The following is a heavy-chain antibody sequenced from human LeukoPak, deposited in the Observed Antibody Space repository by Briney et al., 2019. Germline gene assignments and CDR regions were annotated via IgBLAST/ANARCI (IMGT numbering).Heavy chain of an antibody. CDR3: AKDPITMVRGVIPHFQYYYYGMDV. D-gene: IGHD3-10*01. V-gene: IGHV3-30*04. J-gene: IGHJ6*02. CDR2: ISYDGSNK. CDR1: GFTFSSYA. Sequence: PGGSLRLSCAASGFTFSSYAMHWVRQAPGKGLEWVAVISYDGSNKYYADSVKGRFTISRDNSKNTLYLQMNSLRAEDTAVYYCAKDPITMVRGVIPHFQYYYYGMDVWGQGTTVTVSS.